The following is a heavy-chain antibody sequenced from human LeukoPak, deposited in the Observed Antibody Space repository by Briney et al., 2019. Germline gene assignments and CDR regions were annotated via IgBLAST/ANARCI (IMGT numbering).Heavy chain of an antibody. CDR3: AKDRREQFDYNWFDP. Sequence: PGRSLRLSCAASGFTFSSYAMSWVRQAPGKGLERVSGISGSGCSTYYADSVKGRFTISRDNSKNTLYLQMDSLRADDTAVYYCAKDRREQFDYNWFDPWGQGTLVTVSS. D-gene: IGHD6-6*01. V-gene: IGHV3-23*01. J-gene: IGHJ5*02. CDR1: GFTFSSYA. CDR2: ISGSGCST.